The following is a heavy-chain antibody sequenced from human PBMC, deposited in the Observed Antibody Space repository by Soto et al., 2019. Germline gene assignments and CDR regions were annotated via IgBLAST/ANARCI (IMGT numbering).Heavy chain of an antibody. V-gene: IGHV3-74*01. J-gene: IGHJ4*02. CDR2: INSDGSSP. D-gene: IGHD5-18*01. CDR3: ARVNTAMGLGTNCDY. Sequence: EVQLVESGGGLVQPGGSLRLSCAASGFTFSSYWMHWVRQAPGKGLVWVSRINSDGSSPHYADSVKDRFTISRDNAKNTLYLQMNSLRAEDTAVYYCARVNTAMGLGTNCDYWGQGTLVTVSS. CDR1: GFTFSSYW.